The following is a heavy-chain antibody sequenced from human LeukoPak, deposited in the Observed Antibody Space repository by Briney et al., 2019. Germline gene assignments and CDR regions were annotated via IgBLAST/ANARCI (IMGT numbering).Heavy chain of an antibody. CDR1: GFTFSSYG. CDR2: IWYDGSNK. V-gene: IGHV3-33*01. J-gene: IGHJ4*02. Sequence: PGGSLRLSCAASGFTFSSYGMHWVRQAPGKGLEWVAVIWYDGSNKYYADSVKGRFTISRDNSKNTLYLQMNSLRAEDTAVYYCARDGARGRSSGSYYNVITYFDYWGQGTLVTVSS. CDR3: ARDGARGRSSGSYYNVITYFDY. D-gene: IGHD3-10*01.